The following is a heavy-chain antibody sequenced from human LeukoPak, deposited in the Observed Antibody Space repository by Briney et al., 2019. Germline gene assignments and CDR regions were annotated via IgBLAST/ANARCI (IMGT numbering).Heavy chain of an antibody. V-gene: IGHV3-48*01. CDR1: GFTFSSYS. D-gene: IGHD2-15*01. J-gene: IGHJ4*02. Sequence: GGSLRLSCAASGFTFSSYSMNWVRQAPGKGLEWVSYISSSSSTIYYADSVKGRFTISRDNAKNSLYLQMNSLRVEDTAVYYCARDSSYCSGGTCYSFDYWGQGTLVTVSS. CDR3: ARDSSYCSGGTCYSFDY. CDR2: ISSSSSTI.